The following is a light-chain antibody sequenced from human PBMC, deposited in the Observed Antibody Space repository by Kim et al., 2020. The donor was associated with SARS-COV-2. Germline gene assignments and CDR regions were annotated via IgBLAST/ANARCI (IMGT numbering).Light chain of an antibody. CDR1: QDIANS. Sequence: DIQMTQSPSCLSASVGDRVIITCRASQDIANSLAWYQQKPGKVPQVLIYAASTLQSGVPSRFSGSGSGTEFTLTIGSLQTEDVATYYCQKYNSAPWTFGPGTKVDIK. CDR2: AAS. J-gene: IGKJ1*01. V-gene: IGKV1-27*01. CDR3: QKYNSAPWT.